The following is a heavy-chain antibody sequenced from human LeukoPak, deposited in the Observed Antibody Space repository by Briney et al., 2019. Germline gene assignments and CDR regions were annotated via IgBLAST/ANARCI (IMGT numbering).Heavy chain of an antibody. J-gene: IGHJ4*02. CDR3: ARGVVPPSAGRRRGYYFDY. D-gene: IGHD3-3*01. Sequence: GGSLRLSCAASGFTFSDYYMSWIRQAPGKGLEWVSYISSSGSTIYYADSVKGRFTISRDNAKNSLYLQMNSLRSEDTAVYYCARGVVPPSAGRRRGYYFDYWGQGTLVTVSS. CDR2: ISSSGSTI. CDR1: GFTFSDYY. V-gene: IGHV3-11*01.